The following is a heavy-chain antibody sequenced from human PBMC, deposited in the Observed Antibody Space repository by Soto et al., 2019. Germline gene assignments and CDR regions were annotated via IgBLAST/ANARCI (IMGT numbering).Heavy chain of an antibody. D-gene: IGHD6-19*01. CDR1: GGSIRSSSYY. V-gene: IGHV4-39*01. Sequence: SETLSLTCTVSGGSIRSSSYYWGWIRHPPGKWLEWIGSIYYSGSTYYNPSLKSRVTISVDTSKNQFSLKLSSVTAADTAVYYCARLRIAVAGYYYYGMDVWGQGTTVT. CDR2: IYYSGST. CDR3: ARLRIAVAGYYYYGMDV. J-gene: IGHJ6*02.